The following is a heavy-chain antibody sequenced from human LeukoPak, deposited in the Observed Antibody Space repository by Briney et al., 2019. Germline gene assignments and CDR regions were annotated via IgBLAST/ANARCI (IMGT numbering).Heavy chain of an antibody. CDR3: VREYSSSWFDS. V-gene: IGHV1-2*04. Sequence: ASVKVSCKASGYTFTGHYMHWVRQAPGQGLEWMGWINPNSGGTNYAQKFQGWVTMTRDTSISTTYLGLSRLRYDDTAVYYCVREYSSSWFDSWGQGTLVTVSS. D-gene: IGHD2-15*01. J-gene: IGHJ5*01. CDR2: INPNSGGT. CDR1: GYTFTGHY.